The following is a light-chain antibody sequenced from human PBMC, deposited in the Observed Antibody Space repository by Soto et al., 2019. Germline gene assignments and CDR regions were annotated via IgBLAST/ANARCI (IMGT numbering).Light chain of an antibody. J-gene: IGKJ1*01. CDR1: QSVSSSY. V-gene: IGKV3-20*01. Sequence: EIVLTQSPGTLSLSPGERATLSCRASQSVSSSYLAWYQQKPGQAPRLLIYGASSRATGIPDRFSGSGSGTDFALTISRLEPEDVAVYYCQQYGSSPWKFGQGSKVDI. CDR3: QQYGSSPWK. CDR2: GAS.